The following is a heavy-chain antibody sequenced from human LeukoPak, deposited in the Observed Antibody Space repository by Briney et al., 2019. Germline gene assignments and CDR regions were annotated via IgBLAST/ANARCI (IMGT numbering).Heavy chain of an antibody. CDR1: GYTFTSYG. CDR2: ISAYNGNT. CDR3: ARVTVPAARGAFDI. J-gene: IGHJ3*02. V-gene: IGHV1-18*01. Sequence: ASVKVSCKASGYTFTSYGISWVRQAPGQGLEWMGWISAYNGNTNYAQKLQGRVTMTTDTSTSTAYMELSSLRSEDTAVYYCARVTVPAARGAFDIWGQGTMVTVSS. D-gene: IGHD2-2*01.